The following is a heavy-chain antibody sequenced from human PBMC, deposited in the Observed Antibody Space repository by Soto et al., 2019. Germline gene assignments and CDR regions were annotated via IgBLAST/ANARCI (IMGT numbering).Heavy chain of an antibody. V-gene: IGHV3-74*01. J-gene: IGHJ3*02. D-gene: IGHD6-13*01. Sequence: GGSLRLSCAASGFTFSSYWMHWVRQAPGKGLVRVSRINSDGSSTSYADSVKGRFTISRDNAKNTLYLQMNSLRAEDTAVYYCAREAAGTTKYDAFDIWGQGTMVTVSS. CDR2: INSDGSST. CDR3: AREAAGTTKYDAFDI. CDR1: GFTFSSYW.